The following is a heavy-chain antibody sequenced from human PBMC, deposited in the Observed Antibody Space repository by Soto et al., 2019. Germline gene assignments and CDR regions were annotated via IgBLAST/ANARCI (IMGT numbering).Heavy chain of an antibody. D-gene: IGHD6-13*01. Sequence: ASVKVSCKASGGTFSSYAISWVRQAPGQGLEWMGWISTYNGNTDYAQKLQGRVTVTTDTSTSTAYMELRSLRSDDTAVYYCARSSTALPSPYSSSWYDYWGQGTQVTVSS. V-gene: IGHV1-18*01. CDR3: ARSSTALPSPYSSSWYDY. CDR2: ISTYNGNT. CDR1: GGTFSSYA. J-gene: IGHJ4*02.